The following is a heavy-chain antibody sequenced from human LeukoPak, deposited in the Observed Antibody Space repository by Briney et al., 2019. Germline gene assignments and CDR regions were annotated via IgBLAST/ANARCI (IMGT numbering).Heavy chain of an antibody. CDR2: ISYDGSNK. CDR1: GFTFSSYA. V-gene: IGHV3-30*04. D-gene: IGHD6-13*01. Sequence: GGSPRLSCAASGFTFSSYAMHWVRQAPGKGLEWVAVISYDGSNKYYADSVKGRFTISRDNSKNTLYLQMNSLRAEDTAVYYCARDMGSSRNYYYGMDVWGQGTTVTVSS. CDR3: ARDMGSSRNYYYGMDV. J-gene: IGHJ6*02.